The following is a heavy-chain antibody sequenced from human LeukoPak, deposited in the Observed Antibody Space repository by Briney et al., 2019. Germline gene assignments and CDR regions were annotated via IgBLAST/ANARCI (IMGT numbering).Heavy chain of an antibody. Sequence: ASVKVSCKASGYTFTMFGISWVRQAPGQGLEWMGWISAYNGNTNYAQSLQGRLTMATDTSTRTAYMELRSLRSDDTALYYCARGGYYYGSGTYQYHFDYWGQGTLVTVSS. CDR3: ARGGYYYGSGTYQYHFDY. J-gene: IGHJ4*02. V-gene: IGHV1-18*01. CDR2: ISAYNGNT. CDR1: GYTFTMFG. D-gene: IGHD3-10*01.